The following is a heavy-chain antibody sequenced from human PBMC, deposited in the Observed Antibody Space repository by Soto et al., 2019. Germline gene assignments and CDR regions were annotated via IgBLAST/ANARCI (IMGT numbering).Heavy chain of an antibody. D-gene: IGHD3-16*01. CDR1: GGSISSYY. CDR3: ARAWGLYFDY. CDR2: IYYSGST. J-gene: IGHJ4*02. Sequence: QVQLQESGPGLVKPSETLSLTCTVSGGSISSYYWSWIRQPPGKGLEWMGYIYYSGSTNYNPSLKSRVTISVDTSKNQFSLKLSSVTAADTAVYYCARAWGLYFDYWGQGTLVTVSS. V-gene: IGHV4-59*01.